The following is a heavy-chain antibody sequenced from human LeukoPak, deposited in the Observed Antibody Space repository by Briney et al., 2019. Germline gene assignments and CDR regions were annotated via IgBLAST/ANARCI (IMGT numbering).Heavy chain of an antibody. CDR3: ANGGSYPDAFDI. J-gene: IGHJ3*02. Sequence: GGSLRLSCAPSGFTFSSYAVSWVRQAPGKGREWVSAIDGSGGSTYYADSVKGRLTISRDNSKNTQYLEMNRLRGEDTAVYYYANGGSYPDAFDIWGERTMVTVSS. V-gene: IGHV3-23*01. CDR2: IDGSGGST. D-gene: IGHD1-26*01. CDR1: GFTFSSYA.